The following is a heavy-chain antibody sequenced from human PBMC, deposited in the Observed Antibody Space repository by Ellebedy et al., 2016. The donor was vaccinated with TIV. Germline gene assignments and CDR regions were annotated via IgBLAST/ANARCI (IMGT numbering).Heavy chain of an antibody. Sequence: GESLKISCAASGFTFSSYGMHWVRQAPGKGLEWVALIFYDGSNQYYADSVKGRFTISRDNSKNTSYLQMNSLRAEDTAVYYCAKDRAEGWFGELSWLSDYWGQGTLVTVSS. CDR3: AKDRAEGWFGELSWLSDY. V-gene: IGHV3-30*18. CDR2: IFYDGSNQ. CDR1: GFTFSSYG. D-gene: IGHD3-10*01. J-gene: IGHJ4*02.